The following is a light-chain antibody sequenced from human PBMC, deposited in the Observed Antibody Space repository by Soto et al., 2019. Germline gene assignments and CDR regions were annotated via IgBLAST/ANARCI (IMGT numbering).Light chain of an antibody. CDR2: DAS. CDR1: QSVGSY. Sequence: EIVLTQSPATLSLSPGERATLSCRASQSVGSYLAWYQQKPGQTPRLLLYDASSRATGIPARFSGSGSGTDFTLTISSLEPEDFALYYCQQRGNWPTFGQGTRLEI. V-gene: IGKV3-11*01. J-gene: IGKJ5*01. CDR3: QQRGNWPT.